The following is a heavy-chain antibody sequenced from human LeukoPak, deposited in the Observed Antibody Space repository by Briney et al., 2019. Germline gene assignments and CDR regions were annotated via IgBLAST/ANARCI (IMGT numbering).Heavy chain of an antibody. Sequence: GGSLRLSCAASGFTFSSCALSWVRQAPGKGLEWVSAISGSGGSTYHADSVKGRFTISRDNSKSTLYLQMNSLRAEDTAVYYCAKDRIAAAGPAWFDPWGQGTLVTVSS. CDR2: ISGSGGST. CDR1: GFTFSSCA. D-gene: IGHD6-13*01. V-gene: IGHV3-23*01. J-gene: IGHJ5*02. CDR3: AKDRIAAAGPAWFDP.